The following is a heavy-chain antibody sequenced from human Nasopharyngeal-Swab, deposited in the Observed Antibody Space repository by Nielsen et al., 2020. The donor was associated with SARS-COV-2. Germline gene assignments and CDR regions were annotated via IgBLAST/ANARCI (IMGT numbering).Heavy chain of an antibody. CDR2: ISGSGAST. J-gene: IGHJ3*02. V-gene: IGHV3-23*02. Sequence: GGSLRLSCGTSGFTFGTFAMGWDRHASGKGLEWVSVISGSGASTYYGDSVKGRFVISRDNSKNNLYLQMNNLKVEDAAIYYCVKKGQQWLADDAFDTWGQGTLVTISS. CDR3: VKKGQQWLADDAFDT. D-gene: IGHD6-19*01. CDR1: GFTFGTFA.